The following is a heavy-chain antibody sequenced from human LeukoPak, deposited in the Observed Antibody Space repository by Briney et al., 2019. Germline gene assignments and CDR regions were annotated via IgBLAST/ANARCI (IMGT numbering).Heavy chain of an antibody. D-gene: IGHD1-26*01. CDR1: GFTVSSNY. CDR3: ARARGGSHYLDY. V-gene: IGHV3-66*02. CDR2: IYSGGST. J-gene: IGHJ4*02. Sequence: GGSLRLSCAASGFTVSSNYMSWVRQAPGKGLEWVSVIYSGGSTYYADSVKGRFTISRDNSKNTLYLQMNSLRAEDTAVYYCARARGGSHYLDYWGQGTLVTVSS.